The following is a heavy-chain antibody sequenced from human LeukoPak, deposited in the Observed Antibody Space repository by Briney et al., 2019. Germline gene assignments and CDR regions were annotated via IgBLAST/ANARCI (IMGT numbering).Heavy chain of an antibody. V-gene: IGHV3-48*01. D-gene: IGHD3-22*01. Sequence: GGSLRLSCAASGFTFSSYSMNWVRQAPGKGLEWVSYISSSSSTIYYADSVKGRFTISRDNAKNSLCLQMNSLRAEDTAVYYCARGIQYYYDSSEGFDPWGQGTLVTVSS. CDR1: GFTFSSYS. CDR2: ISSSSSTI. CDR3: ARGIQYYYDSSEGFDP. J-gene: IGHJ5*02.